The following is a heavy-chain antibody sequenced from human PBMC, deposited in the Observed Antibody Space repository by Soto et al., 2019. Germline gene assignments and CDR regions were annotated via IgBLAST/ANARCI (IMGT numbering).Heavy chain of an antibody. CDR2: IYPGDSDT. J-gene: IGHJ4*02. CDR3: ARWVYCSSTSCYRGGQGYYFDY. V-gene: IGHV5-51*01. Sequence: GESLKISCKGSGYSFTSYWIGWVRQMPGKGLEWMGIIYPGDSDTRYSPSFQGQVTISADKSISTAYLQWSSLKASDTAMYYCARWVYCSSTSCYRGGQGYYFDYWGQRTLVTVSS. D-gene: IGHD2-2*02. CDR1: GYSFTSYW.